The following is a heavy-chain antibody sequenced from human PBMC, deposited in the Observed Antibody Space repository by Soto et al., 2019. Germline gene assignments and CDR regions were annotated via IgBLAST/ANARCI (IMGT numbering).Heavy chain of an antibody. CDR2: ISYDGSNK. Sequence: GGSLRLSCAASGFTFSSYAMHWVRQAPGKGLEWVAVISYDGSNKYYADSVKGRFTISRDNSKNTLYLQMNSLRAEDTAVYYCARVPITSSGWYIPPPGWYFDLWGRGTLVTVSS. D-gene: IGHD6-19*01. CDR1: GFTFSSYA. V-gene: IGHV3-30-3*01. J-gene: IGHJ2*01. CDR3: ARVPITSSGWYIPPPGWYFDL.